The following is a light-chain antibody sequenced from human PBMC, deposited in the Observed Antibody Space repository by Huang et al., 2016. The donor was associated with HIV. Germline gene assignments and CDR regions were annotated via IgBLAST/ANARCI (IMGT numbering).Light chain of an antibody. CDR1: QSVFYKSDKGNY. J-gene: IGKJ2*01. CDR2: WAS. Sequence: IVMTQSPESLSVSLGERATINCKSSQSVFYKSDKGNYVACYQEKPGQSPKVLIYWASTRQSGVPDRFRGSGSGTNFTLTIDRFQAEDVALYYCQQYFSTPTFGLGTKLEI. V-gene: IGKV4-1*01. CDR3: QQYFSTPT.